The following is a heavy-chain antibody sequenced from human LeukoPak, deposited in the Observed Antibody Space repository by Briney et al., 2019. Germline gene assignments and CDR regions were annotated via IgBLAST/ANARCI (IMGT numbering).Heavy chain of an antibody. CDR3: AKVVSSSWGYFDY. Sequence: GGPLRLSCAASGFTFSSYGMHWVRQAPGKGLEWVAFIRYDGSTKYYADSVKGRFTISRDNSKNTLYLQMNSLRPEDTAVYYCAKVVSSSWGYFDYWGQGTLVTVSS. CDR1: GFTFSSYG. J-gene: IGHJ4*02. D-gene: IGHD6-13*01. V-gene: IGHV3-30*02. CDR2: IRYDGSTK.